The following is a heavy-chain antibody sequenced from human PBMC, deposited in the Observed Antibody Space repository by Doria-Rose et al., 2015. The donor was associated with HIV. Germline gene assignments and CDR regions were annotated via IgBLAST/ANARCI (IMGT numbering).Heavy chain of an antibody. CDR2: IFSDDER. V-gene: IGHV2-26*01. Sequence: ESGPALVKPTETLTLTCTVSGVSLSSPGMGVSWIRQPPGKALEWPANIFSDDERSYKTSLKSRLTISRGTSKSQVVLTMTDMDPVGTATYYCARIKSSRWYHKYYFDFWGQGTLVIVSA. D-gene: IGHD6-13*01. CDR1: GVSLSSPGMG. J-gene: IGHJ4*02. CDR3: ARIKSSRWYHKYYFDF.